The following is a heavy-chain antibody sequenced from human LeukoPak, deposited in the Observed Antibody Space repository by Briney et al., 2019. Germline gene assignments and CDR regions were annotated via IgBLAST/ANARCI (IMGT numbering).Heavy chain of an antibody. J-gene: IGHJ4*02. V-gene: IGHV3-23*01. CDR2: ISNNGGYT. D-gene: IGHD5-24*01. CDR3: AKDLRWLQLFDY. Sequence: GGSLILSCAAPGFTFSSSAMSWVRQAPGKGLEWVSAISNNGGYTYYADSVQGRFTISRDNSKSTLCLQMNSLRAEDTAVYYCAKDLRWLQLFDYWGQGTLVTVSS. CDR1: GFTFSSSA.